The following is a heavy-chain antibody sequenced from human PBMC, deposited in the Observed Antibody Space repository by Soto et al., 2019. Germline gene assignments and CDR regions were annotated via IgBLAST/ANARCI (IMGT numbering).Heavy chain of an antibody. CDR3: ARDYYYDSSGYYEMGPGLY. Sequence: ASVKVSCKASGYTFTSYYMHWVRQAPGQGLEWMGIINPSGGSTSYAQKFQGRVTMTRDTSTSTVYMELSSLRSEDTAVYYCARDYYYDSSGYYEMGPGLYWGQGTLVTVSS. V-gene: IGHV1-46*03. CDR2: INPSGGST. CDR1: GYTFTSYY. D-gene: IGHD3-22*01. J-gene: IGHJ4*02.